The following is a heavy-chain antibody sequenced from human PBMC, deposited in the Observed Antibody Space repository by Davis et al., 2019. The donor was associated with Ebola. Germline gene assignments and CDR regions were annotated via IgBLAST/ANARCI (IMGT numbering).Heavy chain of an antibody. Sequence: GGSLRLSCAASGFTFNTYSMNWVRQAPGKGLEWVSSISSSDTYIHYADSVKGRFTISRDNAKSSLYLQLNSLTAEDTAVYDCARGQLMDYGDDLDYWGQGTLVTVSS. V-gene: IGHV3-21*01. CDR3: ARGQLMDYGDDLDY. D-gene: IGHD4-17*01. J-gene: IGHJ4*02. CDR2: ISSSDTYI. CDR1: GFTFNTYS.